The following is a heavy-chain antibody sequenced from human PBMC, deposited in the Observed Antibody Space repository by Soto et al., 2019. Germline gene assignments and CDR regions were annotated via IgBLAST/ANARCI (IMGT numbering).Heavy chain of an antibody. CDR2: INHSGST. J-gene: IGHJ4*02. D-gene: IGHD3-10*02. V-gene: IGHV4-34*01. Sequence: SDSMALTCAVYRGCFSVYYWSWIRQPPGKGLEWIGEINHSGSTNYNPSLKSRVTISVDTSKNQFSLKLSSVTAADTAVYYCARKKGGDVHDYWGQGTLVTVSS. CDR3: ARKKGGDVHDY. CDR1: RGCFSVYY.